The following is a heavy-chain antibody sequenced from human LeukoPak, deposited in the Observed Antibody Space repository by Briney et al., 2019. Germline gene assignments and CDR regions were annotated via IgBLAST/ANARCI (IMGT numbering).Heavy chain of an antibody. Sequence: PGGSLRLSCAVSGFTFSSYAMSWVRQAPGKGLEWVSGISASGGSTYYADSVKGRFTISRDNSKNTLYLQMNSLKTEDTAVYYCARADYYDSSGLFDYWGQGTLVTVSS. J-gene: IGHJ4*02. CDR3: ARADYYDSSGLFDY. CDR1: GFTFSSYA. D-gene: IGHD3-22*01. CDR2: ISASGGST. V-gene: IGHV3-23*01.